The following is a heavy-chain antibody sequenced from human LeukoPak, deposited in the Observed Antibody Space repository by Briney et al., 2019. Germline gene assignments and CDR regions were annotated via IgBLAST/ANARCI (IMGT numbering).Heavy chain of an antibody. Sequence: ASVKVSCKGSGYTFTGYYMHWVRQAPGQGLEWMGRINPNSGGTNYAQKFQGRVTMTRDTSINTVYMELSRLRSDDTAVYYCARGRGVTDTQPWGQGTLVTVSS. J-gene: IGHJ5*02. CDR3: ARGRGVTDTQP. CDR2: INPNSGGT. CDR1: GYTFTGYY. D-gene: IGHD1-20*01. V-gene: IGHV1-2*06.